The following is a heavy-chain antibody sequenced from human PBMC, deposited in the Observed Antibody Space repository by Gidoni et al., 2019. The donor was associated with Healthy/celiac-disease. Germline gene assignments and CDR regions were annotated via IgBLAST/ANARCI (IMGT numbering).Heavy chain of an antibody. CDR3: AKDATPGSSGWYYFDY. CDR1: GFTFDDYT. Sequence: EVQLVESGGVVVPPGVSLRLSCAASGFTFDDYTMHWVRQDPGKGLEWVSLISWDGGSTYYADSVKGRFTISRDNSKNSLYLQMNSLRTEDTALYYCAKDATPGSSGWYYFDYWGQGTLVTVSS. CDR2: ISWDGGST. D-gene: IGHD6-19*01. V-gene: IGHV3-43*01. J-gene: IGHJ4*02.